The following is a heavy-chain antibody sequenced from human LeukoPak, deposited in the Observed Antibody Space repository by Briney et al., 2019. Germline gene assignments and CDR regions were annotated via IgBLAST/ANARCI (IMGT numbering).Heavy chain of an antibody. CDR3: AREGCSGGSCYPGNYYYYYMDV. J-gene: IGHJ6*03. V-gene: IGHV4-59*11. D-gene: IGHD2-15*01. CDR2: IYYSGST. Sequence: SETLSLTCTVSGGSISSHYWSWIRPPPGKGLEWIGYIYYSGSTNYNPSLKSRVTISVDTSKNQFSLKLSSVTAADTAVYYCAREGCSGGSCYPGNYYYYYMDVWGKGTTVTVSS. CDR1: GGSISSHY.